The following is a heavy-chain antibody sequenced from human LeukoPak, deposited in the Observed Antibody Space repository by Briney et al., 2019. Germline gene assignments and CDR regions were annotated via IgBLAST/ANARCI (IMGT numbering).Heavy chain of an antibody. D-gene: IGHD1-26*01. CDR1: GFTVSSNY. CDR3: AKGSGSYPIPFY. V-gene: IGHV3-66*01. Sequence: GGSLRLSCAAAGFTVSSNYMSWVRQAPGKWLEWVSVIYSGGSTYYADSVKGRFTISRDNSKNTLYLQMNSLRAEDTAVYYCAKGSGSYPIPFYWGQGTLVTVSS. CDR2: IYSGGST. J-gene: IGHJ4*02.